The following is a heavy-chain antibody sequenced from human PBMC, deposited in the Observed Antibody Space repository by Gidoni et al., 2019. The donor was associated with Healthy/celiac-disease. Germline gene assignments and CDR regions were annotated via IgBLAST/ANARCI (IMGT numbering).Heavy chain of an antibody. CDR2: ISSSSSYI. J-gene: IGHJ1*01. CDR1: GFTFSSYR. V-gene: IGHV3-21*01. D-gene: IGHD3-22*01. Sequence: EVQLVESGGGLVKPGGSLRLSCAVSGFTFSSYRMNWVRQAPGKGLEWVSSISSSSSYIYYADSVKGRFTISRDNAKNSLYLQMNSLRAEDTAAYYCVRDQYYDSSGFQHWGQGTLVTVSS. CDR3: VRDQYYDSSGFQH.